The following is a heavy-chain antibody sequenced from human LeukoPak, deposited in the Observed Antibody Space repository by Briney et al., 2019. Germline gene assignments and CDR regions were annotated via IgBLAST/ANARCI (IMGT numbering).Heavy chain of an antibody. Sequence: GASVEVSCKASGYTFTSYGISWVRQAPGQGLEWMGWISAYNGNTNYAQKLQGRVTMTTDTSTSTAYMELRSLRSDDTAVYYCAREGIYYDSSGYQKCLDYWGQGTLVTVSS. V-gene: IGHV1-18*01. CDR2: ISAYNGNT. D-gene: IGHD3-22*01. CDR3: AREGIYYDSSGYQKCLDY. J-gene: IGHJ4*02. CDR1: GYTFTSYG.